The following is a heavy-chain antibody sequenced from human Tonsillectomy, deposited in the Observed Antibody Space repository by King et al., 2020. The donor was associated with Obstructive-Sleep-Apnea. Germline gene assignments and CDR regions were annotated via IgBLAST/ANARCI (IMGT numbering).Heavy chain of an antibody. CDR1: GYNFGDYG. CDR2: ISVYNGDI. V-gene: IGHV1-18*01. Sequence: QLVQSGTEMKNPGASVKVSCKASGYNFGDYGISWVRQAPGQGPEWLGWISVYNGDIKYAQKFQGSLRLTTDTNKGTVYMELRSLTSDDTAVYYCARAKLDPITMYPERYTWFGPWGQGTLVTVSS. CDR3: ARAKLDPITMYPERYTWFGP. D-gene: IGHD3-16*02. J-gene: IGHJ5*02.